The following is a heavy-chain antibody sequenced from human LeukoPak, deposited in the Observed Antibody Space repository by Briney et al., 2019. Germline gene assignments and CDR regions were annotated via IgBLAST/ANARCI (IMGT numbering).Heavy chain of an antibody. D-gene: IGHD1-26*01. CDR2: IYAGGST. V-gene: IGHV3-53*01. J-gene: IGHJ4*02. CDR3: ARRGSYYQN. Sequence: PGGSLRLSCAASGFTVSSNYMSWVRQAPGKGLEWVSLIYAGGSTYYADAVKGRFTISRDDAKNSLYLQMNSLRAEDTAVYYCARRGSYYQNWGQGTLVTVSS. CDR1: GFTVSSNY.